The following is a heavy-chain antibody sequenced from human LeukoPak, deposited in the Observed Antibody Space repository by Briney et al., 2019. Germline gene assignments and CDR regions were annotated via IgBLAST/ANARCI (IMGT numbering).Heavy chain of an antibody. Sequence: PSETLSLTCAVYGGSFSGYYWSWIRQPPGKGLEWIGEINHSGSTNYNPSLKSRVTISVDTSKNQFSLKLSSVAAADTAVYYCASVDSSGYYFFDYWGQGTLVTVSS. CDR2: INHSGST. D-gene: IGHD3-22*01. V-gene: IGHV4-34*01. J-gene: IGHJ4*02. CDR1: GGSFSGYY. CDR3: ASVDSSGYYFFDY.